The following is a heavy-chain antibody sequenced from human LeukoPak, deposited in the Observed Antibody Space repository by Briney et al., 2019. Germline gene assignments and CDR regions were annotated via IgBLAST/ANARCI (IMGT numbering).Heavy chain of an antibody. CDR2: ISSSSSYI. D-gene: IGHD4-17*01. Sequence: GGSLRLSCAASGFTFSSYSMNWVRQAPGKGLEWVSSISSSSSYIYYADSVKGRFTISRDNAKNSLYLQMNSLRAEDTAVYYCARERDLDYGDFDYWGQGTLVTVSS. V-gene: IGHV3-21*01. CDR3: ARERDLDYGDFDY. CDR1: GFTFSSYS. J-gene: IGHJ4*02.